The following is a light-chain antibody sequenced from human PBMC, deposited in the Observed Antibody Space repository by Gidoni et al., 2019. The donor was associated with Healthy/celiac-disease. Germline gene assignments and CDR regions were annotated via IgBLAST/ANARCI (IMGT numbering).Light chain of an antibody. Sequence: DTQLTQSPSSLSASVGDRVTITCQASHDTSNYLNWYQQKPGKAPKLLIYDASNLETGVPSRFSGSGSGTDFTFTISSLQPEDIATYYCQQYDNLPPLTFGGGTKVEIK. J-gene: IGKJ4*01. CDR3: QQYDNLPPLT. V-gene: IGKV1-33*01. CDR2: DAS. CDR1: HDTSNY.